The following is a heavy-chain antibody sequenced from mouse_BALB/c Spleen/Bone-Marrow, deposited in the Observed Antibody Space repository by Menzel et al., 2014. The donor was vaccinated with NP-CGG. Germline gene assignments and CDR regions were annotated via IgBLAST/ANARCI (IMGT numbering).Heavy chain of an antibody. J-gene: IGHJ4*01. CDR1: GYTLSSYW. Sequence: QVQLQQSGAELVRPGASVKLSCKASGYTLSSYWMNWVKQRPEQGLEWIGRIDPYDSETHYNQKFKDKAILTLDKSSSTAYMQLSSLTSEDSAVYYCAREDYGYAMDYWGQGTSVTVSS. V-gene: IGHV1-52*01. CDR3: AREDYGYAMDY. D-gene: IGHD1-1*01. CDR2: IDPYDSET.